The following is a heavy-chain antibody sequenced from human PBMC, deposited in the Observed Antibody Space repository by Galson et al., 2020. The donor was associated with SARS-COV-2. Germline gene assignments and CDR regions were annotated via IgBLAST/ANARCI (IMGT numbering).Heavy chain of an antibody. CDR2: IYTSGNT. CDR3: ARGRILDY. CDR1: GGSISSRSYS. Sequence: THSVTLSFTCTVSGGSISSRSYSWSWIRQPAGKGLEWIGRIYTSGNTNSNPSLKSRATISIDTSNNQFSLKLSSVTAADTAVYYCARGRILDYWGQGTLLTVSS. J-gene: IGHJ4*02. V-gene: IGHV4-61*02.